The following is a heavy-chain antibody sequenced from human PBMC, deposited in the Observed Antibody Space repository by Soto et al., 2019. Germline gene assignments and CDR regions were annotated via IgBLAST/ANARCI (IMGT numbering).Heavy chain of an antibody. J-gene: IGHJ5*02. Sequence: SETLSLTCAVSGGSIISGNWWSWVRQPPGKGLEWIGEIYHSGSSYYNPSLKSRIIISVDKSKNQFYLKLSSVTAADTAVYYCARDLGSSPRGGWFDPWGQGTLVTAPQ. CDR1: GGSIISGNW. V-gene: IGHV4-4*02. CDR3: ARDLGSSPRGGWFDP. D-gene: IGHD6-6*01. CDR2: IYHSGSS.